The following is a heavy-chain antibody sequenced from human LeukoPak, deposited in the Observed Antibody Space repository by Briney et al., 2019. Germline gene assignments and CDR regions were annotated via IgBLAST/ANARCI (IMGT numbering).Heavy chain of an antibody. CDR1: GGTFSSYA. J-gene: IGHJ5*02. CDR3: ARGGGDWNDGEVDWFDP. CDR2: IIPIFGTA. V-gene: IGHV1-69*13. Sequence: ASVKVSCKASGGTFSSYAISWVRQAPGQGLEWMGGIIPIFGTANYAQKFQGRVTITADESTSTAYMELSSLRSEDTAVYYCARGGGDWNDGEVDWFDPWGQGTLVTVSS. D-gene: IGHD1-1*01.